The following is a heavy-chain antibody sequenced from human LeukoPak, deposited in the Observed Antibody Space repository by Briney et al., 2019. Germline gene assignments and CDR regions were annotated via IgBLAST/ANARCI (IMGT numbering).Heavy chain of an antibody. Sequence: SETLSLTCAVSGGSISSSPWWSWVRQPPGKGLEWIGEIYHSGSTYYNPSLKSRVTISVDRSKNQFSLKLSSVTAADTAVYYCAAGGLRNWFDPWGQGTLVTVSS. D-gene: IGHD5-12*01. CDR3: AAGGLRNWFDP. V-gene: IGHV4-4*02. J-gene: IGHJ5*02. CDR2: IYHSGST. CDR1: GGSISSSPW.